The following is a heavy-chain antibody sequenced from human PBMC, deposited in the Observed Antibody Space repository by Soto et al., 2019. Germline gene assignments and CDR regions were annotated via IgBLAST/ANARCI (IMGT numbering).Heavy chain of an antibody. CDR3: AKDHTGADAFDI. V-gene: IGHV4-4*02. D-gene: IGHD7-27*01. J-gene: IGHJ3*02. Sequence: QVQLQESGPGLVKPSGTLSLTCAVSGGSISSNNWRNWVRQPPGKGLEWIGEISHSGITNYNPSLKSRVAISVDKSKNQFSLNLSSVTAAVTAVYYCAKDHTGADAFDIWGQVIMVTVSS. CDR2: ISHSGIT. CDR1: GGSISSNNW.